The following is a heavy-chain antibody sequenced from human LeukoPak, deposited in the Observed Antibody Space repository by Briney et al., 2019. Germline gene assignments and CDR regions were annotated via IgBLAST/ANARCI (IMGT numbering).Heavy chain of an antibody. CDR2: ISYDGSNK. CDR3: AKSSFLYYFDY. V-gene: IGHV3-30*18. J-gene: IGHJ4*02. Sequence: GRSLRLSCAASGFTFSSYGMHWVRQAPGKGLEWVAVISYDGSNKYYADSVKGRFTISRDNSKNTLYLQMNSLRAEDTAVYYCAKSSFLYYFDYWGQGTLVTFSS. CDR1: GFTFSSYG.